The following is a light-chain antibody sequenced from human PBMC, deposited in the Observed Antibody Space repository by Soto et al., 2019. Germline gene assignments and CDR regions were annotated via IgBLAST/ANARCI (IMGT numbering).Light chain of an antibody. Sequence: DIQMTQSPSTLSSSLGDRFIVTCRASQSISDYLAWYQQKPGKAPKLLIYDASNLESGVPSTFSGSGSGTEFTLTISSLQPDDFATYYCQQYYTYWHMFGQGTKVDIK. CDR2: DAS. CDR3: QQYYTYWHM. V-gene: IGKV1-5*01. J-gene: IGKJ1*01. CDR1: QSISDY.